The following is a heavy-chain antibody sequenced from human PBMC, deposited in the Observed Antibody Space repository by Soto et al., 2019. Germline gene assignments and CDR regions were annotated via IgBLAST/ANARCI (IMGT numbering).Heavy chain of an antibody. V-gene: IGHV4-4*02. D-gene: IGHD2-21*02. CDR1: GGSISSSNW. CDR2: IYHSGST. CDR3: AREIVTAGGNNYFDP. J-gene: IGHJ5*02. Sequence: SETLSLTCAVSGGSISSSNWWSWVRQPPGKGLEWIGEIYHSGSTNYNPSLKSRVTISVDKSKNQFSLRLTSVTAADTAVYFCAREIVTAGGNNYFDPWGPGTLVTASS.